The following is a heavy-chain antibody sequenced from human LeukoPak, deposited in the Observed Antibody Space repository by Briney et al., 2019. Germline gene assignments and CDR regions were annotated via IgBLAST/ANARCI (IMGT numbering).Heavy chain of an antibody. CDR1: GFTFSSYA. CDR3: AKMDVLTGYYTPNFDF. CDR2: VSGSGSST. J-gene: IGHJ4*02. D-gene: IGHD3-9*01. V-gene: IGHV3-23*01. Sequence: GGSLRLSCAASGFTFSSYAMSWVRQAPRKGLEWVSVVSGSGSSTDYADSVKGRFTISRDNSKNTLYLQMSSLSAEDTAVYYCAKMDVLTGYYTPNFDFWGQGTLVTVSS.